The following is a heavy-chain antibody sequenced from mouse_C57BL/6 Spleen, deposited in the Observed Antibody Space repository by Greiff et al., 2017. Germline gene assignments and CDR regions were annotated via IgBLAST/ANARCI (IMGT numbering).Heavy chain of an antibody. J-gene: IGHJ4*01. CDR1: GSTFTSYW. Sequence: QVQLQQPGAELVRPGSSVTLSCKASGSTFTSYWMHWVKQRPIHGLEWIGNIDPCACVTPSNQNFKDKATLTVDKSSSTAYMQLSSLTSEDSAVDDCARLSTTVVEGADYWGQGTPGTVSS. D-gene: IGHD1-1*01. V-gene: IGHV1-52*01. CDR3: ARLSTTVVEGADY. CDR2: IDPCACVT.